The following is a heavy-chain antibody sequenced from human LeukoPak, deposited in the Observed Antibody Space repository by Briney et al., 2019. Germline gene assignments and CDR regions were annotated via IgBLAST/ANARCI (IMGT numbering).Heavy chain of an antibody. V-gene: IGHV1-69*06. CDR2: IIPLFGTA. J-gene: IGHJ6*03. CDR1: GGNFSSYA. D-gene: IGHD6-13*01. CDR3: ARVVGLTGYSSSWYSGYYYYMDV. Sequence: SVKVSCKASGGNFSSYAISWVRQAPGQGLAWMGGIIPLFGTANYAQKFQDRVTITADKSTSTAYMELSSLRSEDTAVYYCARVVGLTGYSSSWYSGYYYYMDVWGRGTTVTVSS.